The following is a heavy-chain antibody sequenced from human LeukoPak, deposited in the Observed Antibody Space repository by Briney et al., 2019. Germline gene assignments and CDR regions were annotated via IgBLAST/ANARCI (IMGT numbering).Heavy chain of an antibody. V-gene: IGHV3-7*01. CDR1: GFTFSAFW. CDR3: AIARTHRDYVDH. Sequence: PGGSLRLSCAASGFTFSAFWMSWVRQAPGKGLEWVANIKQDGSEKYYVDSVKGRFTISRDNAKNSLYLQMNSLRAEDTAVYYCAIARTHRDYVDHWGQGTLVTVSS. CDR2: IKQDGSEK. J-gene: IGHJ4*02. D-gene: IGHD1-14*01.